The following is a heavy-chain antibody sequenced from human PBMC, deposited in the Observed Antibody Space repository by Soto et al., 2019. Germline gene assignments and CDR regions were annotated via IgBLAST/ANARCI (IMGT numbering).Heavy chain of an antibody. CDR1: GYSNNSDHY. D-gene: IGHD5-18*01. CDR2: IYHSGSS. Sequence: SETLSLTCAVSGYSNNSDHYWGCIRQPPGKGLQWVGNIYHSGSSYYNPSLKSRVTISVDTSKNQFSLKLSSVTSADTAVYYCARVRGYIDGYPFDYRGQGTLVTSPQ. CDR3: ARVRGYIDGYPFDY. V-gene: IGHV4-38-2*01. J-gene: IGHJ4*02.